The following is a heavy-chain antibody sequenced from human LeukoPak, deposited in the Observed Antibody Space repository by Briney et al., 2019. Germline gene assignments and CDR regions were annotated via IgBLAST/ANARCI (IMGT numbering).Heavy chain of an antibody. CDR3: ARSGNLGATRDFDY. Sequence: SETLSLTCAVYGGSLSGYYWSWIRQPPGKGLEWIGEINHSGSTNYNPSLKSRVTISVDTSKNQFSLKLSSVTAADTAVYYCARSGNLGATRDFDYWSQGTLVTVSS. V-gene: IGHV4-34*01. J-gene: IGHJ4*02. D-gene: IGHD1-26*01. CDR2: INHSGST. CDR1: GGSLSGYY.